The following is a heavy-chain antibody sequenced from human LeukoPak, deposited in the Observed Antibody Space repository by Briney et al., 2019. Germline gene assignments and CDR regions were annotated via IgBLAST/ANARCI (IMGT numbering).Heavy chain of an antibody. V-gene: IGHV3-74*01. CDR2: INSDGSEI. J-gene: IGHJ4*02. D-gene: IGHD6-19*01. CDR1: GFTFSSHW. Sequence: PGGSLRLSCAASGFTFSSHWMHWVRQVPGKGLVWVSRINSDGSEINYADSVKGRFTISRDNAKNTLYLQMNSLRAEDTAVYFCARGHVAGSDRHWDYWGRGTLVTVSS. CDR3: ARGHVAGSDRHWDY.